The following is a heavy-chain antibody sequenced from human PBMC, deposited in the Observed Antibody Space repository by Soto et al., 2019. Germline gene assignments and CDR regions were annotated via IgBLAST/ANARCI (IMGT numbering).Heavy chain of an antibody. D-gene: IGHD3-10*01. CDR1: GYTFTSYA. CDR2: INAGNGNT. J-gene: IGHJ4*02. Sequence: ASVKVSCKASGYTFTSYAMHWVRQAPGQRLEWMGWINAGNGNTKYSQKFQGRVTITRDTSASTAYMELRSLRSDDTAVYYCARNPYYYGSGSYFVGTYFDYSGQGTLVTVSS. CDR3: ARNPYYYGSGSYFVGTYFDY. V-gene: IGHV1-3*01.